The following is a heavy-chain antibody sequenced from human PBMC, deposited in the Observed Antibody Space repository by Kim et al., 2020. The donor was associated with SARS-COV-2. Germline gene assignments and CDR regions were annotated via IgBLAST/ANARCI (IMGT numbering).Heavy chain of an antibody. V-gene: IGHV1-69*04. D-gene: IGHD2-15*01. Sequence: KVSCKASGGTFSSYAISWVRQAPGQGLEWMGRIIPILGIANYAQKFQGRVTITADKSTSTAYMELSSLRSEDTAVYYCARVGYCSGGSCYSNDYWGQGTLVTVSS. CDR2: IIPILGIA. CDR3: ARVGYCSGGSCYSNDY. J-gene: IGHJ4*02. CDR1: GGTFSSYA.